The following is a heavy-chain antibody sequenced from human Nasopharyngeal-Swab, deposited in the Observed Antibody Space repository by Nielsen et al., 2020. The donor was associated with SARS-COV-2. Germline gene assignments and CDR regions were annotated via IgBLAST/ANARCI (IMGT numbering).Heavy chain of an antibody. J-gene: IGHJ4*02. CDR3: ATGDYGSGSSFDY. D-gene: IGHD3-10*01. CDR1: GYSFTSYW. CDR2: IYPGDSDT. Sequence: KVSCKGSGYSFTSYWIGWVRQMPGKGLEWMGIIYPGDSDTRYSPSFQGQVTISADKSISTAYLQWSSLKASDTAMYYCATGDYGSGSSFDYWGQGTLVTVSS. V-gene: IGHV5-51*01.